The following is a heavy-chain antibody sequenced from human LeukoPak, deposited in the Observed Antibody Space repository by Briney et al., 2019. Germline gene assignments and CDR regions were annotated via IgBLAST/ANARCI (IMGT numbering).Heavy chain of an antibody. Sequence: ASVKVSCKASGDTFSNTVGWVRQAPGQGLEWMGWINPNSGKTGYAQKFQGRVTMTRDTSITTAYMELSSLRSEDTAVYYCARGAVVAAYWFDPWGQGTLVTVSS. CDR1: GDTFSNTV. J-gene: IGHJ5*02. CDR2: INPNSGKT. V-gene: IGHV1-8*02. CDR3: ARGAVVAAYWFDP. D-gene: IGHD2-15*01.